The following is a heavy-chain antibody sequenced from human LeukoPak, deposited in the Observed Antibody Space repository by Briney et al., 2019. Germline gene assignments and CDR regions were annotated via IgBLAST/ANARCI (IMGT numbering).Heavy chain of an antibody. D-gene: IGHD3-3*01. Sequence: ASLKVSCKASGGTFSSYAISWVRQAPGQGLEWMGGIIPIFGTANYAQKFQGGVTITADESTSTAYMELSSLRSEDTAVYYCARRNTIFGVVRFDPWGQGTLVTVSS. CDR2: IIPIFGTA. V-gene: IGHV1-69*13. CDR1: GGTFSSYA. J-gene: IGHJ5*02. CDR3: ARRNTIFGVVRFDP.